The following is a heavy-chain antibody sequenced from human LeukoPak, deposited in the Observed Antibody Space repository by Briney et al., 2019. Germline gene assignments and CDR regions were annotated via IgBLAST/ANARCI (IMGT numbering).Heavy chain of an antibody. CDR2: MNGEGTTI. D-gene: IGHD1-7*01. V-gene: IGHV3-74*01. Sequence: PGGSLRLSYAASGFTFSSYAMHWVRQAPGKGLMWVSRMNGEGTTIDYADSVKGRFTVSRDYAKNTLFLQMNNLRTEDTALYFCATARNFRFEYWGQGSLVIVSA. CDR3: ATARNFRFEY. CDR1: GFTFSSYA. J-gene: IGHJ4*02.